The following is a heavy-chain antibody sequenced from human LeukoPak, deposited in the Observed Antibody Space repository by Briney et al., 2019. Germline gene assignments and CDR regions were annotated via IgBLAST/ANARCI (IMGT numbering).Heavy chain of an antibody. V-gene: IGHV4-59*08. D-gene: IGHD2-21*02. J-gene: IGHJ3*02. Sequence: PSETLSLTCAVSGGSINGYFWSWIRQPPGKGLEWVGSISYTGGTYYNPSLKSRVTISVDTSKNQFSLKLTSVTAADTAVYYCARPQFCGADCYHAFDIWGQGTLVTVFS. CDR2: ISYTGGT. CDR3: ARPQFCGADCYHAFDI. CDR1: GGSINGYF.